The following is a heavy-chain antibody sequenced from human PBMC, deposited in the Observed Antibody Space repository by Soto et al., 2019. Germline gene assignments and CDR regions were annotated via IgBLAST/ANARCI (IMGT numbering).Heavy chain of an antibody. D-gene: IGHD3-9*01. Sequence: PSETLSLTCTASGGSISSSSYYWGWIRQPPGKGLEWIGSIYYSGSTYYNPSLKSRVTISVDTSKNQFSLKLSSVTAADTAVYYCARHVGALRYFVWLLYEIIGRADYWGQGTLVTVSS. CDR2: IYYSGST. CDR1: GGSISSSSYY. J-gene: IGHJ4*02. V-gene: IGHV4-39*01. CDR3: ARHVGALRYFVWLLYEIIGRADY.